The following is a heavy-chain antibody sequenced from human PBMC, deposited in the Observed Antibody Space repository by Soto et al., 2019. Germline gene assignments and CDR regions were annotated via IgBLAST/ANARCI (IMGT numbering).Heavy chain of an antibody. V-gene: IGHV4-59*08. CDR2: IYYSGST. CDR3: ARQSHPYGSTSYLFDP. D-gene: IGHD3-10*01. J-gene: IGHJ5*02. CDR1: GGSISSYY. Sequence: SETLSLTCTVSGGSISSYYWSWIRQPPGKGLEWIGYIYYSGSTYYNPSLKSRVTISVDTSKNQFPLNLSSVTAADTAVYFCARQSHPYGSTSYLFDPWGQGTLVTVSS.